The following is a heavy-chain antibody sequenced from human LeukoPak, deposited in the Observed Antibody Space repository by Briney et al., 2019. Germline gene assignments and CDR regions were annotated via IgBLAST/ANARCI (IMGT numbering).Heavy chain of an antibody. D-gene: IGHD3-16*01. Sequence: GASVKVSCKASGGTFSSYAISWVRQAPGQGLEWMGGIIPIFGTANYAQKFQGRVTITADESTSTAYMELSSLRSEDTAVYYCARDQRRYDYVWGSYFGFDYWGQGTLVTVSS. V-gene: IGHV1-69*01. J-gene: IGHJ4*02. CDR1: GGTFSSYA. CDR3: ARDQRRYDYVWGSYFGFDY. CDR2: IIPIFGTA.